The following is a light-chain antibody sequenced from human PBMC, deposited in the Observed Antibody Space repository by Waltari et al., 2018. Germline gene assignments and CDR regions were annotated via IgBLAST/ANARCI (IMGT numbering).Light chain of an antibody. CDR1: ETPSRSS. J-gene: IGKJ4*01. V-gene: IGKV3-20*01. Sequence: IVLPQSPGNLSLSPGEHATLSCRTSETPSRSSLAWYQQTPGQAPRLLIYGASTRATGIPDKFSGSGSGTDFTLTISRLEREDVAVYYCQQYGSLFGGGTKVEIK. CDR3: QQYGSL. CDR2: GAS.